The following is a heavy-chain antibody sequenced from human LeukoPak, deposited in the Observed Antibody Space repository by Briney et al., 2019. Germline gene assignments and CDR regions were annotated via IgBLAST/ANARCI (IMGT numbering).Heavy chain of an antibody. CDR2: ISSSGSTI. CDR1: GFTFSDYY. V-gene: IGHV3-11*01. CDR3: ARARSDYYYYYGMDV. J-gene: IGHJ6*02. Sequence: PGGSLRLSCAASGFTFSDYYMSWIRQAPGKGLEWVSYISSSGSTIYYADSVKGRFTISRDNAKNSLYLQMNSLRAEDTAVYYCARARSDYYYYYGMDVWGQGTTVTVSS.